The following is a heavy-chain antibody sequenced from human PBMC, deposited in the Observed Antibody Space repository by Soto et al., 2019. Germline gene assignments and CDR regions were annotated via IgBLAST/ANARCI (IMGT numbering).Heavy chain of an antibody. CDR1: GGSFSGYF. CDR2: VNHNGRN. D-gene: IGHD6-19*01. V-gene: IGHV4-34*01. CDR3: ARGGSSDWQVAFDF. J-gene: IGHJ3*01. Sequence: SETLSLTCAVYGGSFSGYFWNWIRQSPGKGLEWIGKVNHNGRNNYNPSLKSRVTISLDMSKNQISLKLTSVTAADTAVYYCARGGSSDWQVAFDFWGQGTMVTVSS.